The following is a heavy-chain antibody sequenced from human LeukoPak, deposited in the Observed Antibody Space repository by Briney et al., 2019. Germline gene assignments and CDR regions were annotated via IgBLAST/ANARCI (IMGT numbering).Heavy chain of an antibody. Sequence: GGSLRLSCAASGFTFSSYWMSWVRQAPGKGLEWVANIKQDGSEKYYVDSVKGRFTISRDNAMNSLYLQMNSLRAEDTAIYYCAREDDWNYEDYWGQGTLVTVSS. D-gene: IGHD1-7*01. V-gene: IGHV3-7*01. CDR2: IKQDGSEK. J-gene: IGHJ4*02. CDR3: AREDDWNYEDY. CDR1: GFTFSSYW.